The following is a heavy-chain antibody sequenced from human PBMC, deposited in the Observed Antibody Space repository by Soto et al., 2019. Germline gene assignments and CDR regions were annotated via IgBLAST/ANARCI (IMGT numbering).Heavy chain of an antibody. CDR1: GFTFSSYA. V-gene: IGHV3-23*01. D-gene: IGHD2-15*01. CDR3: AKVRKRCSGGSCYSNYYYGMGV. Sequence: GGSLRLSCAASGFTFSSYAMSWVRQAPGKGLEWVSAISGSGGSTYYADSVKGRFTISRDNSKNTLYLQMNSLRAEDTAVYYCAKVRKRCSGGSCYSNYYYGMGVWGQGTTVTVSS. CDR2: ISGSGGST. J-gene: IGHJ6*02.